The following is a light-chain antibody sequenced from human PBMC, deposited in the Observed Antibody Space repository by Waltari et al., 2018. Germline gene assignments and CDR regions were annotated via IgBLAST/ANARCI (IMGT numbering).Light chain of an antibody. Sequence: SNELIQPPSVSVSPGQTAIITCSGDKLGGKYTSWYQQKPGQSPLLVIYQDTKRPSGIPGRFSGSNSVDTATLAISGTQSMDEADYYCQTWDTNSYVFGTGTKVNVL. CDR1: KLGGKY. J-gene: IGLJ1*01. CDR3: QTWDTNSYV. V-gene: IGLV3-1*01. CDR2: QDT.